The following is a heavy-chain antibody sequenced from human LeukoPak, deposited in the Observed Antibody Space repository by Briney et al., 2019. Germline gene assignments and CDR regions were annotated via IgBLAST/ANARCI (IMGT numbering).Heavy chain of an antibody. CDR1: GFTVSSNY. D-gene: IGHD3-10*01. CDR2: IYSGGST. J-gene: IGHJ4*02. CDR3: AKDRGVQDAVLALDY. Sequence: PGGSLRLSCAASGFTVSSNYMSWVRQAPGKGLEWVSVIYSGGSTYYADSVKGRFTISRDNSKNTLYLQMNSLRAEDTAVYYCAKDRGVQDAVLALDYWGQGTLVTVSS. V-gene: IGHV3-66*01.